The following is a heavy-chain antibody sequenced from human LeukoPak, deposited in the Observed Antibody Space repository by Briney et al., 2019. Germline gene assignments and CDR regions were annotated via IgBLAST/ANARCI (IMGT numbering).Heavy chain of an antibody. CDR1: GFTFDDYA. V-gene: IGHV3-9*01. CDR3: AKDKIRAAAGYFDY. D-gene: IGHD6-13*01. CDR2: ISRNSGSI. Sequence: GGSLRLSCAASGFTFDDYAMHWVRQAPGKGLEWVSGISRNSGSIGYADSVKGRSTISRDNAKNSLYLQMNSLRAEDTALYYCAKDKIRAAAGYFDYWGQGTLVTVSS. J-gene: IGHJ4*02.